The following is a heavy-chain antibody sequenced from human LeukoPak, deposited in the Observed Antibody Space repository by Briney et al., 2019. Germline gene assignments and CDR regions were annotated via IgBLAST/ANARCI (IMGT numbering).Heavy chain of an antibody. V-gene: IGHV4-34*01. CDR3: ARDDSSSWYKFDY. CDR2: INHSGST. J-gene: IGHJ4*02. D-gene: IGHD6-13*01. CDR1: GGSFSGYY. Sequence: SETLSLTCAVHGGSFSGYYWSWIRQPPGKGLEWIGEINHSGSTNYNPSLKSRVTISVDTSKNQFSLKLSSATAADTAVYYCARDDSSSWYKFDYWGQGTLVTVSS.